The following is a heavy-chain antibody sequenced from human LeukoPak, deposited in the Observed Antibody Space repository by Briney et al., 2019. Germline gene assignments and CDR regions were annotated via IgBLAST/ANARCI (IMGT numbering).Heavy chain of an antibody. Sequence: ASVKVSCKASGYIFTSYGISWVRQAPGQGLEWMGGIIPIFGTANYAQKFQGRVTITTDESTSTAYMELSSLRSEDTAVYYCARGPVPAAIEAYYYYYYMDVWGKGTTVTVSS. CDR3: ARGPVPAAIEAYYYYYYMDV. V-gene: IGHV1-69*05. CDR2: IIPIFGTA. CDR1: GYIFTSYG. D-gene: IGHD2-2*02. J-gene: IGHJ6*03.